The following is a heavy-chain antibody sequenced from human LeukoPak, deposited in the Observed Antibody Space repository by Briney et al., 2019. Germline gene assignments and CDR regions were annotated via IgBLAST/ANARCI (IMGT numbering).Heavy chain of an antibody. D-gene: IGHD6-19*01. V-gene: IGHV3-30*18. CDR2: ISYDGSRK. CDR3: AKDLIGSGWHNYFDP. J-gene: IGHJ5*02. CDR1: GFTFSSYG. Sequence: PGGSLRLSCAASGFTFSSYGMHWVRQAPGKGLEWVAVISYDGSRKYYADSVKGRFTISRDNSKNTLYLQMNSLRVEDTAVYHCAKDLIGSGWHNYFDPWGQGTLVTVSS.